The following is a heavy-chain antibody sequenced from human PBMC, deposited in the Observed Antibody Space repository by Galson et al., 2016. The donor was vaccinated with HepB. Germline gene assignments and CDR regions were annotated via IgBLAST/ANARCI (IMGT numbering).Heavy chain of an antibody. V-gene: IGHV4-39*01. CDR1: GVSVTTNSYF. Sequence: SETLSLTCSVSGVSVTTNSYFWGWIRQPPGKGLEWLGFIYSSGTTYYNPSLSSRISISVDTAKNQFSLTLTSVAAADTAVYYCARPIGRGRFDPDYWGQGTLVTVSS. CDR2: IYSSGTT. D-gene: IGHD1-26*01. CDR3: ARPIGRGRFDPDY. J-gene: IGHJ4*02.